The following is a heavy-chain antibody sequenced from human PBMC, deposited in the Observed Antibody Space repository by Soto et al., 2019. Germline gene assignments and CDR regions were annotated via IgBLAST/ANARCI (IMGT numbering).Heavy chain of an antibody. CDR1: GYTFTSYC. CDR2: ISAYNGNT. D-gene: IGHD6-6*01. V-gene: IGHV1-18*01. J-gene: IGHJ4*01. CDR3: ERCIAAHAIDY. Sequence: ASVKVSCKASGYTFTSYCISWVRQAPGQGLEWMGWISAYNGNTNYAQKLQGRVTMTTDTSTSTAYMELRRLRSDDTAVYYCERCIAAHAIDYWGQGTLVTVSS.